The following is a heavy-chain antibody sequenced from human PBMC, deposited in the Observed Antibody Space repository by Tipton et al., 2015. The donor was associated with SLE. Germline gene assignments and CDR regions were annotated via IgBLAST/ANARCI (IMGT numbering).Heavy chain of an antibody. Sequence: TLSLTCTVSGDSISSSPYYWAWIRQPPGKGVEWIGSLFYSGNAYYNPSLESRVTISEDSSQNQVSLKLSSVTAADTAVYYCARTYGVWNDDHPTMRSTGMDVWGKGTTVTVVS. CDR2: LFYSGNA. D-gene: IGHD3-3*01. V-gene: IGHV4-39*07. CDR3: ARTYGVWNDDHPTMRSTGMDV. J-gene: IGHJ6*04. CDR1: GDSISSSPYY.